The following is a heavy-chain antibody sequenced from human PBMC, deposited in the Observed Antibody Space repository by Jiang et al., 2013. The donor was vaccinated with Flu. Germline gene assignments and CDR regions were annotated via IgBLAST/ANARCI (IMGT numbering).Heavy chain of an antibody. J-gene: IGHJ4*02. Sequence: LLKPSETLSLTCAVYGGSFSGYYWSWIRQPPGKGLEWIGEINHSGSTNYNPSLKSRVTISVDTSKNQFSLKLSSVTAADTAVYYCARRDYYDSRRIFDYWGQGTLVTVSS. CDR2: INHSGST. V-gene: IGHV4-34*01. CDR1: GGSFSGYY. D-gene: IGHD3-22*01. CDR3: ARRDYYDSRRIFDY.